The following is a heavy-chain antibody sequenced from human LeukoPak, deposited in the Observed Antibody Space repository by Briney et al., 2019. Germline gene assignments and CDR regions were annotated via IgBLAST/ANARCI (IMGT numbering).Heavy chain of an antibody. CDR2: IYHTGST. D-gene: IGHD3-22*01. CDR1: GGSINTNNW. V-gene: IGHV4-4*02. CDR3: ARDFTPWTIDMIIVVSYYFGY. Sequence: SGTLSLTCAVSGGSINTNNWWSWVRQSPGKGLEWIGEIYHTGSTNYNPSLKSRVTMSLDESKNQFSLKLSSVTAADTAVYYCARDFTPWTIDMIIVVSYYFGYWGPGTLVTVSS. J-gene: IGHJ4*02.